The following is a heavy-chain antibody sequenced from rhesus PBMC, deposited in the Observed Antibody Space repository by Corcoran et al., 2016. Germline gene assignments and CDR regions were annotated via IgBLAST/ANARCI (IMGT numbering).Heavy chain of an antibody. J-gene: IGHJ4*01. D-gene: IGHD4-29*01. CDR2: IYSTTANT. Sequence: QVQLKESGPGLVKPSETLSLTCAVSGVSISRGYAWGWIRQPPGKGLEWILTIYSTTANTYYDPSLKSRVTISKDTSKNQVSLKLSSVTAADTVVYYCARGSSFSYSFWGQGVLVTVSS. CDR1: GVSISRGYA. CDR3: ARGSSFSYSF. V-gene: IGHV4S7*01.